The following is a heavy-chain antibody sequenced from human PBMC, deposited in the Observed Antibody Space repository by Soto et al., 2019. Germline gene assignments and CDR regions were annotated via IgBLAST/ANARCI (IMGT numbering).Heavy chain of an antibody. CDR1: GGSFSGYY. D-gene: IGHD6-13*01. J-gene: IGHJ4*02. Sequence: SETLSLTCAVYGGSFSGYYWSWIRQPPGKGLEWIGEINHSGSTNYNPSLKSRVTISVDTSKNQFSLKLSSVTAADTAVYYCARLGIAAAGTEIDYWGQGTLVTVSS. V-gene: IGHV4-34*01. CDR2: INHSGST. CDR3: ARLGIAAAGTEIDY.